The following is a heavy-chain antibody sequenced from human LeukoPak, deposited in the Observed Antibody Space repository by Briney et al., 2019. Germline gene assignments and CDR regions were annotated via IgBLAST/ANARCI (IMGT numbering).Heavy chain of an antibody. CDR3: ARDSIRDGTNSGFDY. CDR1: GGTFSSYA. CDR2: IIPIFGTA. Sequence: GASVKVSCKASGGTFSSYAISWVRQAPGQGLEWMGRIIPIFGTANYAQKFQGRVTITTDESTSTACMELSSLRSEDTAVYYCARDSIRDGTNSGFDYWGQGTLVTASS. J-gene: IGHJ4*02. D-gene: IGHD5-24*01. V-gene: IGHV1-69*05.